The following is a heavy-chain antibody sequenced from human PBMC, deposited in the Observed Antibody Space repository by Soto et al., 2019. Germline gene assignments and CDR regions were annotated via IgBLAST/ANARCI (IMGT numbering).Heavy chain of an antibody. CDR1: GGTFDNFI. CDR3: ARNGTYSSSLSQYSGMDV. J-gene: IGHJ6*02. CDR2: IVPMLGTP. D-gene: IGHD1-26*01. Sequence: QVQLVQSGAEVKEPGSSVRVSCKASGGTFDNFIMNWVRQTPGQGLEWMGGIVPMLGTPTYAEKFKGRGTISATGSTSTMYMEVTSLRSEDMAIYYCARNGTYSSSLSQYSGMDVWGQGTTVTVSS. V-gene: IGHV1-69*01.